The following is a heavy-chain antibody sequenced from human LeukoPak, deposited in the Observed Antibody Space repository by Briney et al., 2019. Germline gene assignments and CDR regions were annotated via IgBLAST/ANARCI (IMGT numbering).Heavy chain of an antibody. CDR2: INWNGGSR. J-gene: IGHJ6*04. V-gene: IGHV3-20*04. CDR3: AELGITMIGGV. D-gene: IGHD3-10*02. CDR1: GFTFDDYV. Sequence: GGSLRLSCAASGFTFDDYVMSWVRQAPGKGLEWVSGINWNGGSRGYADSVKGRFTISRDNAKNSLYLQMNSLRAEDTAVYYCAELGITMIGGVGGKGTTVTISS.